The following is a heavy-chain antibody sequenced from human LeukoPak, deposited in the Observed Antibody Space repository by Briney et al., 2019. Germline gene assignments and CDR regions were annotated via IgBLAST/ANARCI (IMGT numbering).Heavy chain of an antibody. Sequence: SETLSLTCTVSGGSISSYCWSWIRQPPGKGLEWIGYMYYSGSTNYNPSLKSRVTISVDTSKNQFSLKLSSVTAADTAVYYCAREFRSIYSSSWYFDYRGQGTLVTVSS. V-gene: IGHV4-59*12. CDR1: GGSISSYC. J-gene: IGHJ4*02. CDR2: MYYSGST. CDR3: AREFRSIYSSSWYFDY. D-gene: IGHD6-13*01.